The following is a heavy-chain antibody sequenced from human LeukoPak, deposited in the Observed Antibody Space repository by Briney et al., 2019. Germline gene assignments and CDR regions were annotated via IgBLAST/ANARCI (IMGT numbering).Heavy chain of an antibody. CDR1: GYTFTSYG. D-gene: IGHD4-23*01. J-gene: IGHJ4*02. Sequence: GASVKVSCKASGYTFTSYGISWVRQAPGQGLEWMGWISAYNGNTNYAQKLQGRVTMTTDTSTSTAYMELRSLRSDDTAVYYCARIPDYGGNSRGPYYFDYWGQGTLVTVSS. CDR3: ARIPDYGGNSRGPYYFDY. V-gene: IGHV1-18*01. CDR2: ISAYNGNT.